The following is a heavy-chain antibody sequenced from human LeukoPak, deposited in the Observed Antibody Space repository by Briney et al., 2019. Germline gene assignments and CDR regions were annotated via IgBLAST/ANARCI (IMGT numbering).Heavy chain of an antibody. CDR1: GFSFSSYA. CDR3: ATYRQVMLPFES. D-gene: IGHD5-18*01. Sequence: QTGGSLRLSCATSGFSFSSYAMSWVRQAPGKGLEWVSSTLQGGGEIHYADSVRGRFTISRDNSRSTLFLQMNSLRGEDTAIYYCATYRQVMLPFESWGQGTLVTVSS. V-gene: IGHV3-23*01. CDR2: TLQGGGEI. J-gene: IGHJ4*02.